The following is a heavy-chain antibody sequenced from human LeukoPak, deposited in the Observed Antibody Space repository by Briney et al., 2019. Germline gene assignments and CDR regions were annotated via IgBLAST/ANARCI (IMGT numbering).Heavy chain of an antibody. CDR1: GFTFSDYY. V-gene: IGHV3-11*01. J-gene: IGHJ4*02. CDR3: ARDNPIAVADY. Sequence: KPGGSLRLSCAASGFTFSDYYMSWIRQAPGKGLEWVSYISSSGSTIYYADSVKGRFTIFRDNAKNSLYLQMNSLRAEDTAVYCCARDNPIAVADYWGQGTLVTVSS. D-gene: IGHD6-19*01. CDR2: ISSSGSTI.